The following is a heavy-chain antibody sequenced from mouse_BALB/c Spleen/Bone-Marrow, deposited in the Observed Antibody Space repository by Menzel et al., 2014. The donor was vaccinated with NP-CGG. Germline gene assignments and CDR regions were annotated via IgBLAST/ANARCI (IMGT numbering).Heavy chain of an antibody. V-gene: IGHV2-6*02. D-gene: IGHD2-10*02. Sequence: VMLVESGPGLVAPSQSLSITCAVSGFSLTTYGVHWVRQPPGKGLEWLVVIWSDGNTTYNSALKSRLSISKDNSKSQVFLKMNSLQTDDTAMYYCARSPYGNYAMDYWGQGTSVTVSS. CDR1: GFSLTTYG. CDR2: IWSDGNT. CDR3: ARSPYGNYAMDY. J-gene: IGHJ4*01.